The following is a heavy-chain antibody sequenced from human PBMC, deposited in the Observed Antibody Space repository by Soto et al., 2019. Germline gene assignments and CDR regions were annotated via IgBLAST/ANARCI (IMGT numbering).Heavy chain of an antibody. Sequence: QVQLVESGGGVVQPGRSLRLSWAASGFPFSSYGMHWVRQAPGTGLESVAVIWYDGSNKYYADSVKGRFTISRDNSKNTLYLQMNSLRAEDTAVYYCARGYLSSSDMRYYYYGMDVWGQGTTVTVSS. J-gene: IGHJ6*02. V-gene: IGHV3-33*01. CDR1: GFPFSSYG. CDR2: IWYDGSNK. D-gene: IGHD6-6*01. CDR3: ARGYLSSSDMRYYYYGMDV.